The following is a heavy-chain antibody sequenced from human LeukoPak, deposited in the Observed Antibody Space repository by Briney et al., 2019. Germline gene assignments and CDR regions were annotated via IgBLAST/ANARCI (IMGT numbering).Heavy chain of an antibody. CDR1: GYTFTSYG. CDR3: ARDDYYDSSGYYGHDY. J-gene: IGHJ4*02. V-gene: IGHV1-18*01. CDR2: ISAYNGNT. D-gene: IGHD3-22*01. Sequence: ASVKVSCKASGYTFTSYGISWVRQAPGQGLEWMGWISAYNGNTNYAQKLQGRVTMTTDTSTSTAYMELRSLRSDDTAVYYCARDDYYDSSGYYGHDYWGQGTLVTVSS.